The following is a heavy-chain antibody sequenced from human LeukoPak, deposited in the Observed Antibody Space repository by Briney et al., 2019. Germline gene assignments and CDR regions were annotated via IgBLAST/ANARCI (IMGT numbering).Heavy chain of an antibody. CDR2: ISTSGATM. J-gene: IGHJ4*02. Sequence: GGSLRLSCVTSGFTFSIYDMNWVRQAPGKGLEWISYISTSGATMHYADSVEGRFTIPRDNARNSLYLQMNSLRAEDTAVYYCARGSFWGQGTLVTVSS. CDR1: GFTFSIYD. CDR3: ARGSF. V-gene: IGHV3-48*03.